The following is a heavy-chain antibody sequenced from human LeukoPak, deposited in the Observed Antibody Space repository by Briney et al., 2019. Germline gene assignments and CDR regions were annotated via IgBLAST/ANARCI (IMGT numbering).Heavy chain of an antibody. V-gene: IGHV5-51*01. J-gene: IGHJ4*02. CDR3: ARLGLGGTGHYYFDY. CDR1: GYSFTSYW. Sequence: GESLKISCEGSGYSFTSYWIGWVRQMPGKGLEWMGIFYPGDSDTRYSPSFQGQVTISADKSISTAYLQWSSLKASDTAMYYCARLGLGGTGHYYFDYWGQGTLVTVSS. D-gene: IGHD3/OR15-3a*01. CDR2: FYPGDSDT.